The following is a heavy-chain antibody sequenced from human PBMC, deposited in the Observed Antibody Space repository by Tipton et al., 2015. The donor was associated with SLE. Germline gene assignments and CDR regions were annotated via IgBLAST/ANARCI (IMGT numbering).Heavy chain of an antibody. CDR2: IYYSGST. CDR3: ARGYYYYMDV. CDR1: GGSISSYY. J-gene: IGHJ6*03. V-gene: IGHV4-59*01. Sequence: LRLSCTVSGGSISSYYWSWIRQPPGKGLEWIGYIYYSGSTNYNPSLKSRVTISIDTSKNHFSLKVNSVTAADTAVYYCARGYYYYMDVWGKGTTVTVSS.